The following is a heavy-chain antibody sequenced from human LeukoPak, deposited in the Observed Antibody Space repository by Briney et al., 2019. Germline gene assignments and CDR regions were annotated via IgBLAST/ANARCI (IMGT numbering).Heavy chain of an antibody. CDR3: ARGPLIAAAGTW. J-gene: IGHJ4*02. Sequence: GGSLRLSCAASGFTFGSYWMIWVRQAPGEGLEWVAKINQDGTEKAYVDSVRGRFTISRDNAKNSLFLQMNSLRAEDTAVYYCARGPLIAAAGTWWGQGTLVTVSS. CDR1: GFTFGSYW. CDR2: INQDGTEK. V-gene: IGHV3-7*03. D-gene: IGHD6-13*01.